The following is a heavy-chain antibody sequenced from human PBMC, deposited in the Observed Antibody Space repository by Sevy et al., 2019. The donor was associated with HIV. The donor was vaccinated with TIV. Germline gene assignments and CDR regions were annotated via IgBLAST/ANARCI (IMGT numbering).Heavy chain of an antibody. Sequence: ETLSLTCTVSGGSITSLYWNWIRQPPGKGLEWIANIYYNGHINYNPSLKSRVTLLLDTSKNQFSLRLSSVTAADTAMYYCAGENAWGSGYSWGQGTLVTVSS. CDR3: AGENAWGSGYS. D-gene: IGHD6-19*01. CDR1: GGSITSLY. CDR2: IYYNGHI. J-gene: IGHJ4*02. V-gene: IGHV4-59*08.